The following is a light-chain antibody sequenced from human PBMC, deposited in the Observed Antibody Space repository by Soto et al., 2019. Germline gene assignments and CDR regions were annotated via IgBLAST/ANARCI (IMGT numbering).Light chain of an antibody. CDR1: SSDVGTYDF. J-gene: IGLJ1*01. CDR2: DVS. CDR3: CLYAVPFYV. Sequence: QSALTQPRSVSGSPGQSVTISCTGTSSDVGTYDFVSWYQQHPGKAPRLMIFDVSERPSGVPDRFSGSKSGNTASLTISGLQAEDEADYYSCLYAVPFYVFGTGTKLTVL. V-gene: IGLV2-11*01.